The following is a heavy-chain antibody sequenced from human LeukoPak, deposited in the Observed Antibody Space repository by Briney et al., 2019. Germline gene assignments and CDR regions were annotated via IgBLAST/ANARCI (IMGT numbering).Heavy chain of an antibody. CDR3: ARVVDTHFDY. CDR2: IKSDGSTT. V-gene: IGHV3-74*01. CDR1: GFTFSIYS. D-gene: IGHD5-18*01. J-gene: IGHJ4*02. Sequence: GGSLRLSCAASGFTFSIYSMNWVRQAPGKGLVWVSRIKSDGSTTTHADSVKGRFTISRDNAKNTLYLQMNSLRAEDTAVYYCARVVDTHFDYWGQGTLVTVSS.